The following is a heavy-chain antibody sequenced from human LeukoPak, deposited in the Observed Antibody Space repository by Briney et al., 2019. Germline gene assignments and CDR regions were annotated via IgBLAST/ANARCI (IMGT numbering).Heavy chain of an antibody. CDR3: ASIAVPGTAFDI. J-gene: IGHJ3*02. Sequence: GGSLRLSCAASGFIFSSYNMNWVRQAPGKGLEWVSSISRNYIYYADSMKGRFTISRDNAKNSLYLQMNSLRAEDTAVYYCASIAVPGTAFDIWGQGTMVTVSS. V-gene: IGHV3-21*01. CDR1: GFIFSSYN. D-gene: IGHD6-13*01. CDR2: ISRNYI.